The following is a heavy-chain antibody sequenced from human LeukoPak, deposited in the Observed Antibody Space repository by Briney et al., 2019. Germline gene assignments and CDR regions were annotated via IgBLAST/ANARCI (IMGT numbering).Heavy chain of an antibody. J-gene: IGHJ6*03. Sequence: SETLSLTGTVSGGSISSYYWSWIRQPPEKGLEGIVYIYTSGSTNYHPSLKSRITISVDTSKNQFSLKLNSVTAADTAVYYCARLDSFGANYYYIDVWGKGTSVTVSS. CDR1: GGSISSYY. V-gene: IGHV4-4*09. CDR2: IYTSGST. D-gene: IGHD3-10*01. CDR3: ARLDSFGANYYYIDV.